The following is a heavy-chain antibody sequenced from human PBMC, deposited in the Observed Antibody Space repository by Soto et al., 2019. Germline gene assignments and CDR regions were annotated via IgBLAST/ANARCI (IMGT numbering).Heavy chain of an antibody. J-gene: IGHJ4*02. Sequence: QVQLQESGPGLVKPSQPLSLTCTVSGGSIRRSDYYWSWFRQPPGQGLEWSGYVYYSESAYYNPSLHSRGFISIDTSKNQFSLTLSSVTAADTAVYYCARVIITATGTSGFDSWGQGTLVTVSS. V-gene: IGHV4-30-4*01. CDR3: ARVIITATGTSGFDS. CDR1: GGSIRRSDYY. D-gene: IGHD6-13*01. CDR2: VYYSESA.